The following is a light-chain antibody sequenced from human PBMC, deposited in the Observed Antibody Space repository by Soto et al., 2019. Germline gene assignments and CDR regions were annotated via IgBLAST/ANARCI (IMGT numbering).Light chain of an antibody. Sequence: EIKLTQPPGTLTMSPGEIATLSCRASQSVSYNLAWYQHKPGQAPRLLIYGASSRATGIPDRFSGSGSGTDFTLTISRLEPEDFAVYYCQQYGSSALTFGGGSKVDIK. J-gene: IGKJ4*01. CDR2: GAS. CDR1: QSVSYN. CDR3: QQYGSSALT. V-gene: IGKV3-20*01.